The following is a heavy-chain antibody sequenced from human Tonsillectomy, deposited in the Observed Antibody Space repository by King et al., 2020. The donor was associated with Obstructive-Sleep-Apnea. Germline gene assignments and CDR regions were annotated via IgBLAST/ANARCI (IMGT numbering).Heavy chain of an antibody. J-gene: IGHJ4*02. V-gene: IGHV3-66*01. CDR2: IYSGGST. CDR1: GFTVSSNY. CDR3: ARNDFWSGYKYDY. D-gene: IGHD3-3*01. Sequence: EVQLVESGGGLVQPGGSLRLSCAASGFTVSSNYMSWVRQAPGKGLEWVSVIYSGGSTYYADSVKGRFTISRDNSKNTLYLQRNSLRAEDTAVYYCARNDFWSGYKYDYWGQGTLVTVSS.